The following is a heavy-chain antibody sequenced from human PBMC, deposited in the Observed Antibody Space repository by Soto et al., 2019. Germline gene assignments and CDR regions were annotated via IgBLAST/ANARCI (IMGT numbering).Heavy chain of an antibody. CDR2: INHSGST. Sequence: QVQVQQWGAGLLKPSETLTLTCAVYGGSFSGYYWSWIRQPPGKGLEWIGEINHSGSTNYNPSLKSRVTISVDTSKNQFSLKLSSVTAADTAVYYCARGLRQHHNPRGKPHDYWGQGTLVTVSS. D-gene: IGHD3-16*01. J-gene: IGHJ4*02. CDR3: ARGLRQHHNPRGKPHDY. CDR1: GGSFSGYY. V-gene: IGHV4-34*01.